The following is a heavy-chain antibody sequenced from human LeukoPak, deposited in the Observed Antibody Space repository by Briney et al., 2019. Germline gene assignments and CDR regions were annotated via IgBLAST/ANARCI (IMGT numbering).Heavy chain of an antibody. V-gene: IGHV3-23*01. J-gene: IGHJ4*02. CDR1: GFTFSSYA. CDR3: AKAVAVAGHGEY. D-gene: IGHD6-19*01. Sequence: GGSLRLPCAASGFTFSSYAMSWVRQAPGKGLEWVSAISGSGGSTYYADSVKGRFTISRDNSKNTLYLQMNSLRAEDTAVYYCAKAVAVAGHGEYWGQGTLVTVSS. CDR2: ISGSGGST.